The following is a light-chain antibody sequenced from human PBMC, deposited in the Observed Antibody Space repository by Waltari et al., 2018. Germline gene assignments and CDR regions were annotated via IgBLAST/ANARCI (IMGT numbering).Light chain of an antibody. Sequence: EIVLTQSPGTLSLSPGQTATLSCRASQTLSSTYLAWFQQKPGQAPTPLLYGASKRAAGIPNRFSGSATGTDFTLTITRLEPEDFAVYYCQRYGTSITFGQGTRLEIK. CDR2: GAS. J-gene: IGKJ5*01. V-gene: IGKV3-20*01. CDR1: QTLSSTY. CDR3: QRYGTSIT.